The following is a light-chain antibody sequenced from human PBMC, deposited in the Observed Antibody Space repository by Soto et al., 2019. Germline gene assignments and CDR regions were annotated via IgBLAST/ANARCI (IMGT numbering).Light chain of an antibody. V-gene: IGKV3-20*01. CDR1: QSISSTY. Sequence: EIVLTQSPGTLSLSPGKRVTLSCRASQSISSTYLAWYQQKPGQAPRLLIYGASSRATGIPDRFSGSGSGTDFPLTISRLEPEDFAVDYCQQYDSPPRTFGQGTKVEVQ. CDR2: GAS. J-gene: IGKJ1*01. CDR3: QQYDSPPRT.